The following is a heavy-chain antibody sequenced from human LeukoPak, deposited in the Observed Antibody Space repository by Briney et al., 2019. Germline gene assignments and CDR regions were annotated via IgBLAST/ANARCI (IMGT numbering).Heavy chain of an antibody. V-gene: IGHV3-48*03. CDR2: ISSSGSTI. CDR3: ARVRYSGSGSYSYYYYYMDV. CDR1: EFTFSSYE. J-gene: IGHJ6*03. Sequence: HPGGSLRLSCAASEFTFSSYEMYWVRQAPGKGLEWVSYISSSGSTIYYADSVKGRFTISRDNAKNSLFLQMNSLRAEDTAVYYCARVRYSGSGSYSYYYYYMDVWGKGTTVTISS. D-gene: IGHD3-10*01.